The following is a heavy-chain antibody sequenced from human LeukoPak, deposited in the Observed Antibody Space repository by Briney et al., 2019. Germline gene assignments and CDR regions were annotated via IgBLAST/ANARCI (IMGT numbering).Heavy chain of an antibody. CDR2: MDLDGSDK. V-gene: IGHV3-7*01. D-gene: IGHD4-11*01. J-gene: IGHJ4*02. Sequence: PGVPLRLSCVASGCSFNRYWVSWVRQAPGKEREWVANMDLDGSDKYYGDSVQGRFTIFRDNAKNSLYLQMNSLRAEATAVYYCAREDHSKYEYWGQGALVIVSS. CDR1: GCSFNRYW. CDR3: AREDHSKYEY.